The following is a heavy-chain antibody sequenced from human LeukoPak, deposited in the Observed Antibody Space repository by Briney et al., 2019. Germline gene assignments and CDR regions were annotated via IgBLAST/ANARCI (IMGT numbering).Heavy chain of an antibody. Sequence: SETLSLXCTVSGGSISSYYWSWIRQPAGKELEWIGRIYTSGSTNYNPSLKSRVTMSVDTSKNQFSLKLSSVTAADTAVYYCARYLALYYYDSSGNAFDIWGQGTMVTVSS. V-gene: IGHV4-4*07. CDR2: IYTSGST. D-gene: IGHD3-22*01. CDR3: ARYLALYYYDSSGNAFDI. J-gene: IGHJ3*02. CDR1: GGSISSYY.